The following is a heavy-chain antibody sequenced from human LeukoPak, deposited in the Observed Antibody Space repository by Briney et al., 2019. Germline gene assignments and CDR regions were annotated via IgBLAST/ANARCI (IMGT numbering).Heavy chain of an antibody. D-gene: IGHD3-9*01. CDR1: GFTFSSYG. Sequence: GGSLRLSCAASGFTFSSYGMHWVRQAPGKGLEWVAVIWYDGSNKYYADSVKGRFTISRDNSKNTLYPQMNSLRAEDTAVYYCARDQEAYYDILTGYLVYWGQGTLVTVSS. J-gene: IGHJ4*02. V-gene: IGHV3-33*01. CDR2: IWYDGSNK. CDR3: ARDQEAYYDILTGYLVY.